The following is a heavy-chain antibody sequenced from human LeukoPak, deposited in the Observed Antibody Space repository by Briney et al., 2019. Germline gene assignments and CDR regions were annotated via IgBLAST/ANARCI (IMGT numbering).Heavy chain of an antibody. CDR3: ARDTKSGYGMDV. CDR1: GYTFTSYD. Sequence: ASVKVSCKASGYTFTSYDINWVRQATGQGLEWTGWMNPNSGNTGYAQKFQGRVTMTRNTSISTAYMELSSLRSEDTAVYYCARDTKSGYGMDVWGQGTTVTVSS. D-gene: IGHD2-8*01. CDR2: MNPNSGNT. V-gene: IGHV1-8*01. J-gene: IGHJ6*02.